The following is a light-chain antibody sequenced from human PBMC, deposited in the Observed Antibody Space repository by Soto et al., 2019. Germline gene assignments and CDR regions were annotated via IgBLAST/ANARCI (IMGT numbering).Light chain of an antibody. CDR1: SSDVGRYNY. CDR2: EVT. J-gene: IGLJ2*01. CDR3: SSYTSSSTVV. Sequence: QSALTQPASVSGSPGQSITISCTGTSSDVGRYNYVSWYQQHPGKAPKLMIYEVTNRPSGVSNRFSGSKSANTASLTISGLQAEDEADYYCSSYTSSSTVVFGGGTKVTVL. V-gene: IGLV2-14*01.